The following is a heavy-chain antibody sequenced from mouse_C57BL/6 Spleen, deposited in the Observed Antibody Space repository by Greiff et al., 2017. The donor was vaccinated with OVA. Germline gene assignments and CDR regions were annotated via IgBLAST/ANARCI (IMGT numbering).Heavy chain of an antibody. D-gene: IGHD2-3*01. CDR2: IHPNSGST. V-gene: IGHV1-64*01. Sequence: QVQLQQSGAELVKPGASVKLSCKASGYTFTSYWMHWVKQRPGQGLEWIGMIHPNSGSTNYNEKFKSKATLTVDKSSSTAYMQLSSLTSEDSAVYYCARGGYDGYYVAYWGQGTLVTVSA. J-gene: IGHJ3*01. CDR3: ARGGYDGYYVAY. CDR1: GYTFTSYW.